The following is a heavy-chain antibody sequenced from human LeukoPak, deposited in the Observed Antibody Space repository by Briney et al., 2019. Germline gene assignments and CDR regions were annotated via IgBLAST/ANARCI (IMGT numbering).Heavy chain of an antibody. D-gene: IGHD3-9*01. CDR2: INHSGST. J-gene: IGHJ3*02. CDR3: ARQLRYFDWSHRGYDAFDI. Sequence: SETLSLTCAVYGGSFSGYYWSWIRQPPGKGLEWIGEINHSGSTNYNPSLKSRVTISVDTSKNQFSLKLSSVTAADTAVYYCARQLRYFDWSHRGYDAFDIWGQGTMVTVSS. CDR1: GGSFSGYY. V-gene: IGHV4-34*01.